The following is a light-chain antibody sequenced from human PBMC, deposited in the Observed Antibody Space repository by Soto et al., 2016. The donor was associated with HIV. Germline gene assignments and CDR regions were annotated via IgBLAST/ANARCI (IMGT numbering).Light chain of an antibody. V-gene: IGLV3-21*01. CDR3: QVWDNASDYV. CDR2: DDS. Sequence: SYELTQPSSVSVAPGRTATITCGGDNIAIKSVHWYQHKPGQAPVLVVHDDSDRPSGIPDRFSGSNSGNTATLTISRVEPGDEADYYCQVWDNASDYVFGPGTTVTV. J-gene: IGLJ1*01. CDR1: NIAIKS.